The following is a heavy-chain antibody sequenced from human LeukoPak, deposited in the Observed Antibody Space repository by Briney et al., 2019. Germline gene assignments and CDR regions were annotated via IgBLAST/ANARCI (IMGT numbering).Heavy chain of an antibody. CDR1: GFTFSSYS. CDR2: ISSSSSYI. Sequence: GGSLRLSCAAFGFTFSSYSMNWVRQAPGKGLEWVSSISSSSSYIYYADSVKGRFTISRDNAKNSLYLQMNSLRAEDTAVYYCARASGYDYLGVFDYWGQGTLVTVSS. J-gene: IGHJ4*02. D-gene: IGHD3-16*01. V-gene: IGHV3-21*01. CDR3: ARASGYDYLGVFDY.